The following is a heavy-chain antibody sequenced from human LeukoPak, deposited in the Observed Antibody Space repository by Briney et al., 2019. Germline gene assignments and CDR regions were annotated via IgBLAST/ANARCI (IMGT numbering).Heavy chain of an antibody. D-gene: IGHD4-17*01. J-gene: IGHJ2*01. Sequence: SETLSLTCTVSGGSISSSSYYWGWIRQPPGKGLEWIGSIYYSGSTYYNPSLKSRVTISADTSKNQFSLKLSSVTAADTAVYYCARLSNDYGDYAGYWYFDLWGRGTLVTVSS. CDR2: IYYSGST. CDR1: GGSISSSSYY. V-gene: IGHV4-39*01. CDR3: ARLSNDYGDYAGYWYFDL.